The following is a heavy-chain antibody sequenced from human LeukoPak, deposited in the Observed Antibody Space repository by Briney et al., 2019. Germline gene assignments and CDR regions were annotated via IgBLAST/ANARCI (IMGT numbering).Heavy chain of an antibody. D-gene: IGHD4-17*01. Sequence: PSETLSLTCGVSGGSITNTNYWTWVRQPPGKGLEWIGEVNLQGSTNYNPSLMGRVAISVDTSENHISLQLTSVTAADTAVYYCAKDPNGDYIGAFDMWGQGTMVTVSS. V-gene: IGHV4-4*02. CDR2: VNLQGST. CDR1: GGSITNTNY. CDR3: AKDPNGDYIGAFDM. J-gene: IGHJ3*02.